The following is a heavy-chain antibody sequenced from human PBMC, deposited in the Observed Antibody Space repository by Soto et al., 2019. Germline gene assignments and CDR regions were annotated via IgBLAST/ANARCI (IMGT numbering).Heavy chain of an antibody. V-gene: IGHV3-30-3*01. J-gene: IGHJ5*02. D-gene: IGHD3-16*01. Sequence: QVQLVEPGGGVVQPGRSLRLSCAASGFTFSSYAMQWVRQAPGKGLEWVAVISYDGSNKYYEDSVKGRFTISRDNSKNTLYLQMKSLRAEDTAVYYCARDMGEMVTITGWFDPWGQGTLVTVSS. CDR2: ISYDGSNK. CDR1: GFTFSSYA. CDR3: ARDMGEMVTITGWFDP.